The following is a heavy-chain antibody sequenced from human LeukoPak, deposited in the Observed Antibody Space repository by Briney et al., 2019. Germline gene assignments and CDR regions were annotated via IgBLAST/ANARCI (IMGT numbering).Heavy chain of an antibody. D-gene: IGHD3-22*01. Sequence: ASVKVSCKASGYTFTGYHMHWVRQAPGQGLEWMGWINPNSGGTNYAQKFQGRVTMTRDTSISTAYMELSRLRSDDTAVYYCARVYYYDSSGYYFDYWGQGTLVTVSS. J-gene: IGHJ4*02. CDR3: ARVYYYDSSGYYFDY. V-gene: IGHV1-2*02. CDR2: INPNSGGT. CDR1: GYTFTGYH.